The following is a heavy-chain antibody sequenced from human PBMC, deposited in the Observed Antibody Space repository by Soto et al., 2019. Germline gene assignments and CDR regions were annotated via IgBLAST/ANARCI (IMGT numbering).Heavy chain of an antibody. CDR3: QVPQVDRTSYSGSVYYYYGMDV. V-gene: IGHV3-74*01. J-gene: IGHJ6*02. Sequence: PGGSLRLSCAASGFTFSSYWMHWVRQAPGKGLVWVSRINSDGSSTSYADSVKGRFTISRDNAKNTLYLQMNSLRAEDTAVYYCQVPQVDRTSYSGSVYYYYGMDVWGQGTTVTVSS. CDR2: INSDGSST. CDR1: GFTFSSYW. D-gene: IGHD5-12*01.